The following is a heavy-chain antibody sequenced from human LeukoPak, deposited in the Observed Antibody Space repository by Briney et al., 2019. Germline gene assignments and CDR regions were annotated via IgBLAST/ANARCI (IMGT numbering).Heavy chain of an antibody. Sequence: PGGSLRLSCAASGFTFSSYAMSWVRHAPGKGLEGVSAISGSGGSTYYADSVKGRFTISRDNSKNTLYLQMNSLRAEDTAVYYCAKANCGGDCYSWDFDYWGQGTLVTVSS. V-gene: IGHV3-23*01. CDR1: GFTFSSYA. CDR2: ISGSGGST. J-gene: IGHJ4*02. CDR3: AKANCGGDCYSWDFDY. D-gene: IGHD2-21*02.